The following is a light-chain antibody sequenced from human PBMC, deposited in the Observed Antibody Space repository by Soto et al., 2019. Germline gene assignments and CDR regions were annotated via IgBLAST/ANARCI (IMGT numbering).Light chain of an antibody. V-gene: IGKV3-20*01. Sequence: ETVLTQSPATVSLSPGDRATLPCRASQSVSSNKLAWYQQKPGQAPRLLIYAASSRATGIPDRFSGSGSGTDFTLTINRLEPDDCAVYYCQDYGTSWTFGQRTKVEVK. CDR3: QDYGTSWT. J-gene: IGKJ1*01. CDR1: QSVSSNK. CDR2: AAS.